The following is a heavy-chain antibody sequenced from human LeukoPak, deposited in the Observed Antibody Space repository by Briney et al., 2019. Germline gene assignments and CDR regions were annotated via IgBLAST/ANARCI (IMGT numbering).Heavy chain of an antibody. Sequence: PGGSLRLSCAASGFTFSSHWMHWVRQAPRKGLVWVSRINTDGSRITYADSVKGRFTISRDNAMNTVYLQMNSLRAEDTAVYYCARGSPYCSSTSCYFTYWGQGTLVTVSS. CDR1: GFTFSSHW. CDR2: INTDGSRI. CDR3: ARGSPYCSSTSCYFTY. V-gene: IGHV3-74*01. J-gene: IGHJ4*02. D-gene: IGHD2-2*01.